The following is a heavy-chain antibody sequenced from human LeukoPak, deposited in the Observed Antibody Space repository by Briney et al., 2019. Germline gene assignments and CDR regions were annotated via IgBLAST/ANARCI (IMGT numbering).Heavy chain of an antibody. CDR1: GYTFTGYY. D-gene: IGHD1-7*01. Sequence: ASVKVSCTASGYTFTGYYMHWVRQAPGQGLEWMGRINPNSGGTNYAQKFQGRVTMTRDTSISTAYMELSRLRSDDTAVYYCASGTGTTSTSGMDVWGQGTTVTVSS. J-gene: IGHJ6*02. CDR3: ASGTGTTSTSGMDV. V-gene: IGHV1-2*06. CDR2: INPNSGGT.